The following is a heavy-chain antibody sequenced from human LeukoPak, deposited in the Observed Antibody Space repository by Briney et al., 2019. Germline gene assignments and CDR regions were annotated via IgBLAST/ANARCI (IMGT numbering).Heavy chain of an antibody. CDR2: IYYSGST. CDR3: ATQSVGRGSGGVIGFYYYGMDV. V-gene: IGHV4-59*08. Sequence: SETLSLACTVSGGSISSYYWSWIRQPPGKGLEWIGYIYYSGSTNYNPSLKSRVTISVDTSKNQFSLKLSSVTAADTAVYYCATQSVGRGSGGVIGFYYYGMDVWGQGTTVTVSS. J-gene: IGHJ6*02. D-gene: IGHD3-16*01. CDR1: GGSISSYY.